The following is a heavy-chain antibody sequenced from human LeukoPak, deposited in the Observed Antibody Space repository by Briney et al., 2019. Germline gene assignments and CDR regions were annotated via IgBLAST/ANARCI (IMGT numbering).Heavy chain of an antibody. J-gene: IGHJ3*02. D-gene: IGHD2-2*01. CDR2: IRYDGSNK. V-gene: IGHV3-30*02. CDR1: GFTFSSYG. CDR3: AKDSYCSSTSCPGGAFDI. Sequence: GGSLRLSCAASGFTFSSYGMHWVRQAPGKGLEWAAFIRYDGSNKYYADSVKGRFTISRDNSKNTLYLQMNSLRAEDTAVYYCAKDSYCSSTSCPGGAFDIWGQGTMVTVFS.